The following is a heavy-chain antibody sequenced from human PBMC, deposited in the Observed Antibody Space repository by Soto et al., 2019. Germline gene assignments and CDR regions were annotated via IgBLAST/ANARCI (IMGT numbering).Heavy chain of an antibody. D-gene: IGHD5-18*01. J-gene: IGHJ3*02. CDR1: GFTFSSDA. CDR2: VSGSGGST. V-gene: IGHV3-23*01. CDR3: AKDFGYNYGYDAFDI. Sequence: GGSLRLACAAYGFTFSSDAMSWVRQAPGKGLEWVSGVSGSGGSTYCVDSVKGRFTISRDNSKNTLYLQMNSLRAEDTAVYYCAKDFGYNYGYDAFDIWGQGTMVTVSS.